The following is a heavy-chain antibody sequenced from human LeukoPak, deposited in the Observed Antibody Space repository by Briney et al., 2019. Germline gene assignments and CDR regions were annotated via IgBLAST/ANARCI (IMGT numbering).Heavy chain of an antibody. J-gene: IGHJ4*02. Sequence: TASETLSLTCTVSGGSISSSSYYWGWIRQPPGKGLEWIGSIYYSGSTYYNPSLKSRVTISVDTSKNQFSLKLSSVTAADTAVYYCARGRSGPLYQITMVRGVTNSPPYFDYWGQGTLVTVSS. CDR3: ARGRSGPLYQITMVRGVTNSPPYFDY. CDR1: GGSISSSSYY. CDR2: IYYSGST. V-gene: IGHV4-39*01. D-gene: IGHD3-10*01.